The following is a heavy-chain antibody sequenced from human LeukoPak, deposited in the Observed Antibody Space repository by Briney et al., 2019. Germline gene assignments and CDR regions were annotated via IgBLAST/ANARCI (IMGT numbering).Heavy chain of an antibody. CDR3: ARDRPGDGYFDY. V-gene: IGHV3-66*01. CDR2: IYSGGNT. Sequence: GGSLRLSCAASGFTVSSNDMTWVRQTPGRGLEWVSIIYSGGNTYYADSVKGRFTISRDNSKNTLYLQMNSLRAEDTAVFYCARDRPGDGYFDYWGQGTLVTVSS. J-gene: IGHJ4*02. D-gene: IGHD3-10*01. CDR1: GFTVSSND.